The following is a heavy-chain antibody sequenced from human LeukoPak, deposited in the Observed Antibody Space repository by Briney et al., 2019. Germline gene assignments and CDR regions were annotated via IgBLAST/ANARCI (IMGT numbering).Heavy chain of an antibody. V-gene: IGHV4-31*03. CDR2: IYYSGTT. D-gene: IGHD6-13*01. CDR1: GGSISSRGYY. CDR3: ARGTGGAAAADFDP. Sequence: SETLSLTCTVSGGSISSRGYYWSWIRQHPGKGLDWIGFIYYSGTTYYNPSLKSRATISVDTSKNHFSLKLISVTDADTAMYYCARGTGGAAAADFDPWGQGTLVTVSS. J-gene: IGHJ5*02.